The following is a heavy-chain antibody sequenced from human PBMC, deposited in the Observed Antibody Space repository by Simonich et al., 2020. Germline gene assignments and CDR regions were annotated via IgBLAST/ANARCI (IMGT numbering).Heavy chain of an antibody. D-gene: IGHD3-3*01. CDR1: GFTFSSYS. J-gene: IGHJ4*02. CDR2: ISSRSGYK. Sequence: EVQLVESGGGLVKPGGSLRLSCAASGFTFSSYSMNWVRQAPVRGVGGVHSISSRSGYKYYAASVKGRFTISRDNAKNSLYLQRNSLRAEDTAVYYCARKRFLEWFFDYWGQGTLVTVSS. CDR3: ARKRFLEWFFDY. V-gene: IGHV3-21*01.